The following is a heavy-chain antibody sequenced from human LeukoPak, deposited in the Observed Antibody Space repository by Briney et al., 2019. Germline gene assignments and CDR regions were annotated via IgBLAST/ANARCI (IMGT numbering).Heavy chain of an antibody. CDR2: ISGSGGST. D-gene: IGHD3-10*01. CDR1: GFTFSSYA. J-gene: IGHJ6*04. V-gene: IGHV3-23*01. CDR3: AKDAVGNLLITKMDV. Sequence: GGSLRLSCAAPGFTFSSYAMSWVRQAPGKGLEWVSAISGSGGSTYYADSVKGRFTISRDNSKNTLYLQMNSLRAEDTAVYYCAKDAVGNLLITKMDVWGKGTTVTVSS.